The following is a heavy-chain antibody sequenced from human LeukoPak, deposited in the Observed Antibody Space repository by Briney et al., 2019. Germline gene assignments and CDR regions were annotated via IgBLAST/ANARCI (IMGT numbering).Heavy chain of an antibody. V-gene: IGHV4-39*01. D-gene: IGHD2-2*03. J-gene: IGHJ4*02. Sequence: PSETLSLTCTVSGDYISNSRFSWGWIRQPPGKGLEWIGNIYYTGTTYSNPSLKSRVTIPVDTSKNQFSLKLSSVTAADTAVYYCARLDPRGGDDYWGQGTLVTVSS. CDR3: ARLDPRGGDDY. CDR1: GDYISNSRFS. CDR2: IYYTGTT.